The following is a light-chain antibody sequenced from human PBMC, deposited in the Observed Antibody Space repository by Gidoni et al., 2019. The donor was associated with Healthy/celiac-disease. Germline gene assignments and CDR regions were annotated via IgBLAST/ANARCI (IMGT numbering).Light chain of an antibody. V-gene: IGKV1-8*01. J-gene: IGKJ5*01. Sequence: AIRMTQSPSSFSASTGDRVTITCRASQGISSCLAWYQQKPGKAPKLLIYAASTLQSGVPSRFSGSGSGTDFTLAISCLQSEDFATYYCQQYYSYPPNTFGQGTRLEIK. CDR2: AAS. CDR3: QQYYSYPPNT. CDR1: QGISSC.